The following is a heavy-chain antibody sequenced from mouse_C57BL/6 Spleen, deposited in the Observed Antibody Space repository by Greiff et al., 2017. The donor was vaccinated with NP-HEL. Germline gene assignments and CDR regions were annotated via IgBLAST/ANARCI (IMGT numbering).Heavy chain of an antibody. CDR3: ASSYGNYWYFDV. CDR1: GYTFTDYY. Sequence: EVQLQQSGPVLVKPGASVKMSCKASGYTFTDYYMNWVKQSHGKSLEWIGVINPYNGGTSYNQKFKGKATLTVDKSSSTAYMELNSLTSEDSAVYYCASSYGNYWYFDVWGTGTTVTVSS. D-gene: IGHD2-1*01. J-gene: IGHJ1*03. V-gene: IGHV1-19*01. CDR2: INPYNGGT.